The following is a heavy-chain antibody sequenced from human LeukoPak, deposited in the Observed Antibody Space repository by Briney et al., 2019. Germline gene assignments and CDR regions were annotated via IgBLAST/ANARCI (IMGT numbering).Heavy chain of an antibody. Sequence: GASVNVSCKASGYTFTSYGISWVRQAPGQGLEWMGWISAYNGNTNHAQKLQGRVTMTTDTSTSTAYMELRSLRSDDTAVYYCAVIVVPAANWWFDPWGQGTLVTVSS. V-gene: IGHV1-18*01. CDR1: GYTFTSYG. CDR2: ISAYNGNT. D-gene: IGHD2-2*01. CDR3: AVIVVPAANWWFDP. J-gene: IGHJ5*02.